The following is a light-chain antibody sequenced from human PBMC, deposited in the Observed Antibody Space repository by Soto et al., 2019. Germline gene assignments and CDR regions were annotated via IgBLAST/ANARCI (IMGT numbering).Light chain of an antibody. J-gene: IGKJ5*01. V-gene: IGKV1-39*01. CDR1: QSISSY. CDR3: QQSYSTPST. CDR2: AAS. Sequence: DIQMTQSPSSLSASVGDRVTITFRASQSISSYLNWYRQKPGKAPKLLIYAASSLQSGVPSRFSGSGSGTDFTLTISSLQPEDFATYYCQQSYSTPSTFGQGTRLEIK.